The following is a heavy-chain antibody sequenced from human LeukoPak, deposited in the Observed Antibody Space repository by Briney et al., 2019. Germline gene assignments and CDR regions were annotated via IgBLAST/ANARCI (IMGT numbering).Heavy chain of an antibody. V-gene: IGHV1-2*06. CDR3: ARVDWTVTTDAFDI. Sequence: ASVKVSCKASGYTFTGYYMHWVRQAPGQGLEWMGRINPNSGGTNYALKFQGRVTMTRDTSISTAYMELSRLRSDDTAVYYCARVDWTVTTDAFDIWGQGTMVTVSS. CDR1: GYTFTGYY. CDR2: INPNSGGT. J-gene: IGHJ3*02. D-gene: IGHD4-17*01.